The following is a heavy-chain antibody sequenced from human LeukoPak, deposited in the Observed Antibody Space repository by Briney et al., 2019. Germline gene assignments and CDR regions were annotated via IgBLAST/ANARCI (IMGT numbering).Heavy chain of an antibody. J-gene: IGHJ4*02. CDR3: ATDALDGSNSVGFDY. Sequence: PGGSLRLSCAASGFTFISYAMSWVRQAPGKGLEWVSTITGSDGGKYYADSVKGRFIISRDSSQNTLYLQMNSLRREDTAIYYCATDALDGSNSVGFDYWGQGTLVTVSS. CDR1: GFTFISYA. V-gene: IGHV3-23*01. D-gene: IGHD4-23*01. CDR2: ITGSDGGK.